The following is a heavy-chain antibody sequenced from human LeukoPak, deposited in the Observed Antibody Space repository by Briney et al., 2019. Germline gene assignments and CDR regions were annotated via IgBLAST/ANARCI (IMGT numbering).Heavy chain of an antibody. Sequence: GGSLRLSCAASGFTVSSNYMNWVRQAPGKGLEWVSVIYSGGSTYYADSVKSRFTISRDNSKNTLYLQMNSLRAEDTAVYYCAKDLWFGELQDYWGQGTLVTVSS. CDR2: IYSGGST. J-gene: IGHJ4*02. CDR3: AKDLWFGELQDY. V-gene: IGHV3-53*01. CDR1: GFTVSSNY. D-gene: IGHD3-10*01.